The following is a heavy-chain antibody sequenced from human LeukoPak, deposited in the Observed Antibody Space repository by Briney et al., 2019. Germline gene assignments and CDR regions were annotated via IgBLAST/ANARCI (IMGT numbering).Heavy chain of an antibody. J-gene: IGHJ4*02. CDR1: GGSFSGYY. V-gene: IGHV4-34*01. D-gene: IGHD1-26*01. CDR3: ARARSGSYLN. CDR2: INHSGST. Sequence: SETLSLTCAVYGGSFSGYYWSWIRQPPGKGLEWIGEINHSGSTNYNPSLKSRVTISVDTSKNQFSLKLSSVTAADTAVYYCARARSGSYLNLGQGTLVTVSS.